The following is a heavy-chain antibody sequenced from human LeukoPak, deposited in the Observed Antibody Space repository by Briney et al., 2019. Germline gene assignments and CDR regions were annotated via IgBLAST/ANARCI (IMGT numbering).Heavy chain of an antibody. Sequence: SETLSLTCTVSGGSISSYYWSWIRQPPGKGLEWIGYIYYSGSTNYNPSLKSRVTISVDTSKNQFSLKLSSVTAADTAVYYCARYSSGWYYFDYWGQGALVTVSS. V-gene: IGHV4-59*08. CDR3: ARYSSGWYYFDY. CDR1: GGSISSYY. D-gene: IGHD6-19*01. J-gene: IGHJ4*02. CDR2: IYYSGST.